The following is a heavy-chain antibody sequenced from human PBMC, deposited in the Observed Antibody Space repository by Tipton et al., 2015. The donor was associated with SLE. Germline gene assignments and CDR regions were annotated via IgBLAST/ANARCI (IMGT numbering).Heavy chain of an antibody. CDR3: ARVIRGVIWYFDL. D-gene: IGHD3-10*01. J-gene: IGHJ2*01. Sequence: TLSLTCTVSGGSISSSSYYWGWIRQPPGKGLEWIGSIYYSGSTNYNPSLKSRVTISVDTSKNQFSLKLSSVTAADTAVYYCARVIRGVIWYFDLWGRGTLVTVSS. CDR1: GGSISSSSYY. CDR2: IYYSGST. V-gene: IGHV4-39*07.